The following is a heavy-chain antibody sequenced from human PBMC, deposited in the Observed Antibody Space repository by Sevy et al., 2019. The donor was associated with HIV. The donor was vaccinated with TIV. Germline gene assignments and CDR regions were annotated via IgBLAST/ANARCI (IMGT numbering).Heavy chain of an antibody. D-gene: IGHD3-22*01. Sequence: SETLSLTCAVSGGSISSSNWWSWVRQPPGKGLEGIGEIYHSGSTNYNPSLKSRVTISVDKSKNQFSLKLSSVTAADTAVYYCARRHYYDSSGYYIDAFDIWGQGTMVTVSS. J-gene: IGHJ3*02. CDR1: GGSISSSNW. CDR3: ARRHYYDSSGYYIDAFDI. CDR2: IYHSGST. V-gene: IGHV4-4*02.